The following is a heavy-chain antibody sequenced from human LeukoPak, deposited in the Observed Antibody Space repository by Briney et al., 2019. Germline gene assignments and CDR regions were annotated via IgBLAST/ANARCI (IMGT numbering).Heavy chain of an antibody. CDR2: INHRGST. CDR1: GGSFSGYY. CDR3: ARLTYDFWSGYYIEQGWFDP. D-gene: IGHD3-3*01. J-gene: IGHJ5*02. V-gene: IGHV4-34*01. Sequence: PSETLSLTCAVYGGSFSGYYWSWIRQPPGKGLEWIGEINHRGSTNYNPSLKSRVTISVDTSKNQFSLKLSSVTAADTAVYYCARLTYDFWSGYYIEQGWFDPWGQGTLVTVSS.